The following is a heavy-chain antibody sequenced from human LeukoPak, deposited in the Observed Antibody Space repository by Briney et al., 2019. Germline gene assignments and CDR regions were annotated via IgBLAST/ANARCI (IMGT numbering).Heavy chain of an antibody. CDR2: ISGSGGST. CDR1: GFTFSSYA. Sequence: GGSLRLTCAASGFTFSSYAMSWVRQAPGKGLEWVSAISGSGGSTYYADSVKGRFTISRDNSKNTLYLQMNSLRAEDTAVYYCAKDGSYYYYGMDVWGQGTTVTVSS. CDR3: AKDGSYYYYGMDV. J-gene: IGHJ6*02. V-gene: IGHV3-23*01.